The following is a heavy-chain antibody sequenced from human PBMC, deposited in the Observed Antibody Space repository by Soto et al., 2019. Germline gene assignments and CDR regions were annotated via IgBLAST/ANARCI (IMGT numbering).Heavy chain of an antibody. CDR3: ARAKYYYDSRGTKWDYSDY. CDR1: GYTFTSYC. V-gene: IGHV1-18*04. CDR2: ISAYNGNT. Sequence: GASVEVSWKASGYTFTSYCISWVRQAPGQGLEWMGWISAYNGNTNYAQKLQGRVTMTTDTSTSTAYMELRSLRSDDTAVYYCARAKYYYDSRGTKWDYSDYWGQGTLVPVSS. D-gene: IGHD3-22*01. J-gene: IGHJ4*02.